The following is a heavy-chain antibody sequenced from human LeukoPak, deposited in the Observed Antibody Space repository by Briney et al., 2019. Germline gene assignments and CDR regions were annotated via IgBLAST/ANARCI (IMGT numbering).Heavy chain of an antibody. CDR3: ARGGAARPDY. D-gene: IGHD6-6*01. J-gene: IGHJ4*02. V-gene: IGHV3-48*04. CDR2: ISSTSTTI. CDR1: GFSFSNYG. Sequence: PGGSLRLSCAASGFSFSNYGMNWVRQAPGKGLEWVSYISSTSTTINYADSVRDRFTISRDNAKRSLYLQMNRLRVEDRAVYYCARGGAARPDYWGQGTLVTVSS.